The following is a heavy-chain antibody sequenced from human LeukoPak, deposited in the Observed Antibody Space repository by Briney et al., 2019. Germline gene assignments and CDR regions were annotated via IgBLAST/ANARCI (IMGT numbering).Heavy chain of an antibody. D-gene: IGHD2-15*01. CDR3: ASSGPNWFDP. CDR1: GGSISSSSYY. J-gene: IGHJ5*02. Sequence: SETLSLTCTVSGGSISSSSYYWGWIRQPPGKGLEWIGSIYYSGSTYYNPSLKSRVTISVDTSKSQFSLKLSSVTAADTAVYYCASSGPNWFDPWGQGTLVTVSS. CDR2: IYYSGST. V-gene: IGHV4-39*01.